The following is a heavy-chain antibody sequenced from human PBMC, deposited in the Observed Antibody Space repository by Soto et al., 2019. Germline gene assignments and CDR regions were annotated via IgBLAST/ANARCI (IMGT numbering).Heavy chain of an antibody. V-gene: IGHV4-34*01. J-gene: IGHJ6*02. Sequence: SETLSLTCAVYGGSFSGYYWSWIRQPPGKGLEWIGEINHSGSTNYNPSLKSRVTISVDTSKNQFSLKLSSVTAADTAVYYCARGHRGIAAAGSVTYYYYGMDVWGQGTTVTVSS. D-gene: IGHD6-13*01. CDR1: GGSFSGYY. CDR3: ARGHRGIAAAGSVTYYYYGMDV. CDR2: INHSGST.